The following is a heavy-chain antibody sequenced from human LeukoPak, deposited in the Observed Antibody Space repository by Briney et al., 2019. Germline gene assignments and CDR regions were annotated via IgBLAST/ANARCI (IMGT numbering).Heavy chain of an antibody. J-gene: IGHJ4*02. D-gene: IGHD2-15*01. Sequence: GGSLRLSCAASGFIFSSYTINWVRQAPGKGLEWVSSISSSGTSIYYADSVKGRFTISRDNAKSSLFLQMNSLRPEDTAVYYCARLDGVWTKTGGWGQGALVTVSS. V-gene: IGHV3-21*01. CDR2: ISSSGTSI. CDR1: GFIFSSYT. CDR3: ARLDGVWTKTGG.